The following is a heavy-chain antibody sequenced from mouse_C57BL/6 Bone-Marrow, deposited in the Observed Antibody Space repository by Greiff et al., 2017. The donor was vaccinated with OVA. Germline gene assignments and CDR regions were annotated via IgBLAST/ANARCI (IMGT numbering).Heavy chain of an antibody. CDR2: INPSSGYT. V-gene: IGHV1-7*01. CDR1: GYTFTSYW. J-gene: IGHJ2*01. D-gene: IGHD3-2*02. CDR3: ARSGDSSGYVPDY. Sequence: VQLHQSGADLAKPGASVKLSCKASGYTFTSYWMHWVKQRPGQGLEWIGYINPSSGYTKYNQKFKDKATLTADKSSSTAYMQLSSLTYEDSAVYYCARSGDSSGYVPDYWGQGTTLTVSS.